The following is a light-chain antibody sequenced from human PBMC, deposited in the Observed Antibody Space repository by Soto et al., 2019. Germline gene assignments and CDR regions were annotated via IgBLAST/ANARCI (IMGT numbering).Light chain of an antibody. J-gene: IGLJ2*01. CDR2: DVS. Sequence: QSALTQPASVSGSPGQSITISCTGTNSDVGGYNYVSWYQRHPGKAPKLMIYDVSNRPSGVSNRFSGSKSGNTASLTISGLQAEDEADYYCASYTTSSTLVIFGGGTKVTVL. CDR3: ASYTTSSTLVI. V-gene: IGLV2-14*03. CDR1: NSDVGGYNY.